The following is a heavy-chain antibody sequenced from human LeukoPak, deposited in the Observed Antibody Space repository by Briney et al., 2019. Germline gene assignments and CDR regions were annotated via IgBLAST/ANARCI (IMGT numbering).Heavy chain of an antibody. D-gene: IGHD6-19*01. V-gene: IGHV3-21*01. J-gene: IGHJ4*02. CDR3: ARDGSSGWTLFDY. CDR1: GFTLSSYS. CDR2: ISSSSSYI. Sequence: GGSLRLSCAASGFTLSSYSMNWVRQAPGKGLEWVSSISSSSSYIYYADSVKGRFTISRDNAKNSLYLQMNSLRADDTAVYYCARDGSSGWTLFDYWGQGTLVTVSS.